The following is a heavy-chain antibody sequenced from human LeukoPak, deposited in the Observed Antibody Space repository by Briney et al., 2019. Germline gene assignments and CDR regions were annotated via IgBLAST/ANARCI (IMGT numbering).Heavy chain of an antibody. D-gene: IGHD1-26*01. CDR2: ISYDGSNK. CDR3: ARDGEWELLLEFDY. CDR1: GFTFSSYA. J-gene: IGHJ4*02. Sequence: PGGSLRLSCAASGFTFSSYAMHWVRQAPGKGLEWVAVISYDGSNKYYADSVKGRFTISRDNSKNTLYLQMNSLRAEDTAVYYCARDGEWELLLEFDYWGQGTLVTVSS. V-gene: IGHV3-30*01.